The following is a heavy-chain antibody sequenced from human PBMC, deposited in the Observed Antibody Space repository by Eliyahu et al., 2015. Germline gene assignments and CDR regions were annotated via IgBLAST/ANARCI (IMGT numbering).Heavy chain of an antibody. CDR3: VRDNEGFDY. V-gene: IGHV1-46*01. Sequence: QVQMVQSGTEVKKPGASVNLSCXASGYTFTSNXIQWVRQAPGQGLEWVGMIYPSDGSTSYSQKFQGRVTMTRDMTTTTVYMELSSLTSEDTALYYCVRDNEGFDYWGQGTLVTVSS. CDR1: GYTFTSNX. CDR2: IYPSDGST. J-gene: IGHJ4*02. D-gene: IGHD1-1*01.